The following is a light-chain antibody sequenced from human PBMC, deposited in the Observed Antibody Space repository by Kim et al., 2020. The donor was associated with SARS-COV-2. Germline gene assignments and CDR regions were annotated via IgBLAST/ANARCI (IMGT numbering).Light chain of an antibody. Sequence: DIHMTQSPSSLSASVGDRVTITCRASQTISSFLIWYQQKPGKAPKPLIYAASILQSGVPSRFRGSGSGTDFTLTISNVERDDFATYYCQQTYGTPVTFGQGTKLEI. CDR1: QTISSF. V-gene: IGKV1-39*01. J-gene: IGKJ2*01. CDR3: QQTYGTPVT. CDR2: AAS.